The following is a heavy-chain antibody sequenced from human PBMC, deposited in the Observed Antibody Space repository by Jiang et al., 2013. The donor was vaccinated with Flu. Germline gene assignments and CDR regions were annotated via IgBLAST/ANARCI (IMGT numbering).Heavy chain of an antibody. Sequence: SGAEVKKPGASVKVSCKASGYTFTNSYMHWVRQAPGQGLEWMGIINPSGGSTLYAQKFQGRVTMTRNTSTSTVYMELSSLRSEDTAVYYCARGDRGYSNYSLALGYFDLWGRGTLVTVSS. D-gene: IGHD4-11*01. CDR2: INPSGGST. CDR1: GYTFTNSY. J-gene: IGHJ2*01. V-gene: IGHV1-46*01. CDR3: ARGDRGYSNYSLALGYFDL.